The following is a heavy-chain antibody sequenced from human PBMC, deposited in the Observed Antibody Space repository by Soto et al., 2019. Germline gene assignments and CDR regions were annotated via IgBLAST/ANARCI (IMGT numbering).Heavy chain of an antibody. CDR3: ARARGGIVVVPAAIPFDP. D-gene: IGHD2-2*01. CDR1: GGTFSSDT. Sequence: GAAGKVSCKASGGTFSSDTISWVRQAPGQGLEWMGRIIPIVGIANYAQKFQGRVTSTADKSASRAYRELSSLRSEDTAVYYCARARGGIVVVPAAIPFDPWGQGTLVTVS. CDR2: IIPIVGIA. V-gene: IGHV1-69*02. J-gene: IGHJ5*02.